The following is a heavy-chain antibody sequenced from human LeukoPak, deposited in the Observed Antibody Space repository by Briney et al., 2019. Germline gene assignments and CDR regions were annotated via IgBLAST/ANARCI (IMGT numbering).Heavy chain of an antibody. CDR1: GFTFNKYA. Sequence: GGSLRLSCAASGFTFNKYAMRWVRQAPGKGLVWVSRINSNGSSTNYADSVKGRFTISRDNAKNTLFLQMNSLRAEDTAVYYCARGRINTDFWGQGTLVTVSS. J-gene: IGHJ4*02. D-gene: IGHD2-15*01. CDR2: INSNGSST. V-gene: IGHV3-74*01. CDR3: ARGRINTDF.